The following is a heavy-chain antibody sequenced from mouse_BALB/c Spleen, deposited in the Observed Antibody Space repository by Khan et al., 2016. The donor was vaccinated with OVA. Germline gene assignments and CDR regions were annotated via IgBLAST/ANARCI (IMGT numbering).Heavy chain of an antibody. CDR2: ISYSGVT. J-gene: IGHJ2*01. D-gene: IGHD1-1*01. Sequence: EVQLQESGPGLVKPSQSLSLTCTVTGYSITSGYAWNWIRQFPGNKLEWMGYISYSGVTSYTPSLKSRISITRDTSKNQFFLQLNSVTTEDTATYYLARVNYYGYYFDYWGQGTTLTVSS. CDR1: GYSITSGYA. CDR3: ARVNYYGYYFDY. V-gene: IGHV3-2*02.